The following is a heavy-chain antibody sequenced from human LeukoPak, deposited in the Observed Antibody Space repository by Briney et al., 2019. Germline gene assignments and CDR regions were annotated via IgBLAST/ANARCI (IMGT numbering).Heavy chain of an antibody. D-gene: IGHD5-18*01. CDR1: GFTFSSYS. V-gene: IGHV3-48*01. CDR2: ISSSSSTK. Sequence: GGSPRLSCAASGFTFSSYSMNWVRQAPGKGLEWVSYISSSSSTKYYADSVKGRFTISRDNAKNSLYLQMNSLRAEDTAVYYCARDLHSYGYWGQGTLVTVSS. J-gene: IGHJ4*02. CDR3: ARDLHSYGY.